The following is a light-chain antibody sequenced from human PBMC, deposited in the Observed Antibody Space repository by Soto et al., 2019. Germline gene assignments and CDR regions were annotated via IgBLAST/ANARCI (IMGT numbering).Light chain of an antibody. CDR2: PEGSGGY. CDR3: ETWDSNTRV. Sequence: QSVLTQSSSASASLGSSVKLTCTLSSGHRSYIIAWHQQQPGKAPRSLMKPEGSGGYNKGSGVPDRFSASSSGADRYLTISNLQSEDEADYYCETWDSNTRVFGGGTKLTVL. J-gene: IGLJ3*02. V-gene: IGLV4-60*03. CDR1: SGHRSYI.